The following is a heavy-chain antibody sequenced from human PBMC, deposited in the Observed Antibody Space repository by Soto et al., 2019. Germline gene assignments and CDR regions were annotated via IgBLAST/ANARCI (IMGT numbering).Heavy chain of an antibody. CDR3: ASLATADTLDY. CDR2: IIPILGIA. D-gene: IGHD6-13*01. V-gene: IGHV1-69*02. Sequence: QVQRVQSGAEVKKPGSSVKVSCKASGGTFSSYTISWVRQAPGQGLEWMGRIIPILGIANYAQKFQGRVTITADKSTSTAYLELSSLRSEDTAVYYCASLATADTLDYWGQGTLVTVSS. CDR1: GGTFSSYT. J-gene: IGHJ4*02.